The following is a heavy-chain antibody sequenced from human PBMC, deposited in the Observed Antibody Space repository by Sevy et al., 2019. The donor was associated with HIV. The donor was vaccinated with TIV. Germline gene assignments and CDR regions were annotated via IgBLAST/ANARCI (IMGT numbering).Heavy chain of an antibody. CDR2: ISGSGGST. J-gene: IGHJ4*02. D-gene: IGHD1-26*01. Sequence: GGSLRLSCAASGLTFSSYAMSWVRQAPGKGLEWVSAISGSGGSTYYADSVKGRFTISRDNSKNTLYLQMNSLRAEDTAVYYCTKDLYSWELRGPDYWGQGTLVTVSS. V-gene: IGHV3-23*01. CDR1: GLTFSSYA. CDR3: TKDLYSWELRGPDY.